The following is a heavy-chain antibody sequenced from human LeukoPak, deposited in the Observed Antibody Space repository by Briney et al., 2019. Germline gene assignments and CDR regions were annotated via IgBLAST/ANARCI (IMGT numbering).Heavy chain of an antibody. CDR1: GGSISSGGYY. CDR2: IYYSGST. D-gene: IGHD2-15*01. CDR3: ASSSRGYCSGGSCYYYYGMDV. J-gene: IGHJ6*02. Sequence: SETLSLTCTVSGGSISSGGYYWSWIRQHPGRGLEWIGYIYYSGSTYYNPSLKSRVTISVDTSKNQFSLELSSVTAADTAVYYCASSSRGYCSGGSCYYYYGMDVWGQGTTVTVSS. V-gene: IGHV4-31*03.